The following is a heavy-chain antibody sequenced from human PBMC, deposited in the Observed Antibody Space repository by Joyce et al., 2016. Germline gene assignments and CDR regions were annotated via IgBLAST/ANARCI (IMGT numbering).Heavy chain of an antibody. J-gene: IGHJ5*02. V-gene: IGHV3-53*01. CDR2: MYSDGNR. Sequence: EVQLVESGGGFIQPGGSLRLSCAASGFTVSGNYVSWVRQAPGNVLEWVSIMYSDGNRYFADSVKGRFTLSRDDSKNTLHLQMNSLRAEDTAVYYCAREPQNCGGGSCYGGWFDPWGQGTLVTVSS. CDR3: AREPQNCGGGSCYGGWFDP. CDR1: GFTVSGNY. D-gene: IGHD2-15*01.